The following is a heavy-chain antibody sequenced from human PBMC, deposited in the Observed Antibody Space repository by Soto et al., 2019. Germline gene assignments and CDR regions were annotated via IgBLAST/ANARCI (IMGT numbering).Heavy chain of an antibody. CDR3: ARRGGRVGKKDYYYGMDV. J-gene: IGHJ6*02. Sequence: PGESLKISCNGSGYSFTIYWISWVRQMPGKGLEWMGRIDPSDSYTNYSPSFQGHVTISADKSISTAYLQWSSLKASDTAMYYCARRGGRVGKKDYYYGMDVWGQGTTVTVSS. D-gene: IGHD1-26*01. V-gene: IGHV5-10-1*01. CDR2: IDPSDSYT. CDR1: GYSFTIYW.